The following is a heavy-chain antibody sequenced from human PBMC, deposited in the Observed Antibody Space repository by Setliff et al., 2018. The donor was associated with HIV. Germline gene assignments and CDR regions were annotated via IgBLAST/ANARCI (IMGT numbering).Heavy chain of an antibody. J-gene: IGHJ4*02. CDR2: LYYSGST. CDR3: ARQGLVLVPASIDWRLPPSPIDY. D-gene: IGHD2-2*01. V-gene: IGHV4-39*01. CDR1: GGSISSNNYY. Sequence: SETLSLTCTVSGGSISSNNYYWGWIRQPPGKGLEWTASLYYSGSTYYNPSLKSRITISVDTSKNQFSLRLSSVTAADTAVYYCARQGLVLVPASIDWRLPPSPIDYWGQGALVTVSS.